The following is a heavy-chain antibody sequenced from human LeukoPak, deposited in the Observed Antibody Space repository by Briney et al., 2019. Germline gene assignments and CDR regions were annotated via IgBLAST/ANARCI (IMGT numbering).Heavy chain of an antibody. CDR2: IIPMFGIA. V-gene: IGHV1-69*13. Sequence: EASVKVSCKASGGTFSRYAISWVRQVPGQGLEWMGGIIPMFGIANYAQKFQGRVTITADESTSTAYMELSSLRSEDTAVYYCARDRPYTGGWRGFDYWGQGTLVTVSS. D-gene: IGHD6-19*01. J-gene: IGHJ4*02. CDR1: GGTFSRYA. CDR3: ARDRPYTGGWRGFDY.